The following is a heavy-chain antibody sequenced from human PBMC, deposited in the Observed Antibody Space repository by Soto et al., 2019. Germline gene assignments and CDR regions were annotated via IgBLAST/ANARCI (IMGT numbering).Heavy chain of an antibody. CDR2: ISYDGSNK. CDR1: GFTFSSYG. V-gene: IGHV3-30*18. J-gene: IGHJ6*02. CDR3: AKDTGDYYGSGSYYYGMDV. D-gene: IGHD3-10*01. Sequence: GGSLRLSCAASGFTFSSYGMHWVRQAPGKGLEWVAVISYDGSNKYYADSVKGRFTISRDNSKNTLYLQMNSLRAEDTAVYYCAKDTGDYYGSGSYYYGMDVWGQGTTVTVSS.